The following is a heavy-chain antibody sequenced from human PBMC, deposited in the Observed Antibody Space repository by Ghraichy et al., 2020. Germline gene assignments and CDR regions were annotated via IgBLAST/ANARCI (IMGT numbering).Heavy chain of an antibody. D-gene: IGHD6-19*01. Sequence: GSLRLSCAASGFTFNNHAMSWVRQAPGKGLEWVSAVDSRGTGTYYADSVKGRFRISRDNSKNTVYLQMNSLRAEDTAVYYCAKASSGYGSGWGFDYWGQGTLVTVSS. V-gene: IGHV3-23*05. CDR1: GFTFNNHA. J-gene: IGHJ4*02. CDR2: VDSRGTGT. CDR3: AKASSGYGSGWGFDY.